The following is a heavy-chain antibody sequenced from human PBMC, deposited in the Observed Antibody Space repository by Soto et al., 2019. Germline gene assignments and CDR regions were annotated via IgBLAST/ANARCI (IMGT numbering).Heavy chain of an antibody. CDR1: GFSFSSYS. CDR2: IWQDGSKK. J-gene: IGHJ4*02. Sequence: GGSLRLSCAASGFSFSSYSMSWVRQAPGKGLEWVADIWQDGSKKYYVDSVRGRFTISRDNSKNTLYLQMNSLRAEDTAVYYCARDQEKQTFDYWGQGTLVTVSS. V-gene: IGHV3-7*01. CDR3: ARDQEKQTFDY.